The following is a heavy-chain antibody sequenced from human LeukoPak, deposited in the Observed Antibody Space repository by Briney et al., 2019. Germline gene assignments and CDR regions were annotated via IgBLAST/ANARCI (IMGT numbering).Heavy chain of an antibody. V-gene: IGHV1-69*13. CDR2: IIPIFGTV. CDR3: ARDNGQIFDSNRFAFDI. CDR1: GGSFSSYA. Sequence: ASVKVSCKASGGSFSSYAISWVRQAPGQGLEWMGGIIPIFGTVNYGQKFQGRVTVTADESTSTAYMELSSLRSEDTAVYYCARDNGQIFDSNRFAFDIWGQGTMVTVSS. J-gene: IGHJ3*02. D-gene: IGHD3-22*01.